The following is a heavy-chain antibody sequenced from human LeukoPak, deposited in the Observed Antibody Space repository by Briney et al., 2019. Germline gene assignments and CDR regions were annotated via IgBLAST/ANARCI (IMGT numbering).Heavy chain of an antibody. D-gene: IGHD3-22*01. J-gene: IGHJ3*02. CDR3: AKDFLAYYYDSSGFPEGAFDI. CDR2: ISWNSGSI. V-gene: IGHV3-9*01. Sequence: PGRSLRLSCAASGFTFSSYGMNWVRQAPGRGLEWVSGISWNSGSIGYADSVKGRFTISRDNAKNSLYLQMNSLRAEDTALYYCAKDFLAYYYDSSGFPEGAFDIWGQGTMVTVSS. CDR1: GFTFSSYG.